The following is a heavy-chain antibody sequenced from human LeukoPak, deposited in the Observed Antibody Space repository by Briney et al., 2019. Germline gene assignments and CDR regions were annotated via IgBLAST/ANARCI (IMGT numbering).Heavy chain of an antibody. CDR1: GFTFSDHY. Sequence: PGGSLRLSCAVSGFTFSDHYMDWVRQAPGKGLEWVGRSRNRAKSYTADYAASVKGRFTISRDDSKSTLYLQMNSLKTEDTAVYYCARDATGDHWGQGTLVSVSS. J-gene: IGHJ4*02. CDR2: SRNRAKSYTA. V-gene: IGHV3-72*01. CDR3: ARDATGDH.